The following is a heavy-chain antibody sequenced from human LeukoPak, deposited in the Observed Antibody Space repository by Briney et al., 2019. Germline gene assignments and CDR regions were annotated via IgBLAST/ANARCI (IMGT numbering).Heavy chain of an antibody. V-gene: IGHV4-61*01. Sequence: SETLSLTCTVSGGSVRSGTYYWSWIRQPPGEGLEWIGYIYYSGSTNYNPSLKSRVTISVDTSKNQFSLKLSSVTAADTAVYYCARVEWFGELSPFDIWGQGTMVTVSS. CDR3: ARVEWFGELSPFDI. J-gene: IGHJ3*02. CDR1: GGSVRSGTYY. D-gene: IGHD3-10*01. CDR2: IYYSGST.